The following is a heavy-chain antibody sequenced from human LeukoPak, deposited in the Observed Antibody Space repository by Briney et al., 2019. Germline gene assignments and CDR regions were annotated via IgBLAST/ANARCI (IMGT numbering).Heavy chain of an antibody. CDR2: ISGSGGST. CDR1: EFTFSSYA. J-gene: IGHJ4*02. Sequence: GGSLRLSCAASEFTFSSYAMSWVRQAPGKGLEWVSAISGSGGSTYYADSVKGRFTVSRDNSKNTLYLQMNSLRAEDTAVYYCAKDFAAAGQGYFDYWGQGTLVTVSS. D-gene: IGHD6-13*01. V-gene: IGHV3-23*01. CDR3: AKDFAAAGQGYFDY.